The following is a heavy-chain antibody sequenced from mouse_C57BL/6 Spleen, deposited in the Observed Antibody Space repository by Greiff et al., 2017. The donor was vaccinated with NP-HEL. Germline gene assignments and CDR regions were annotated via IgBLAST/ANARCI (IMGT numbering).Heavy chain of an antibody. J-gene: IGHJ4*01. V-gene: IGHV1-50*01. CDR2: IDPSDSYT. CDR3: ARLYYGNPYAMDY. D-gene: IGHD2-1*01. Sequence: QVQLKQPGAELVKPGASVKLSCKASGYTFTSYWMQWVKQRPGQGLEWIGEIDPSDSYTNYNQKFKGKATLTVDTSSSTAYMQLSSLTSEDSAVYYCARLYYGNPYAMDYWGQGTSVTVSS. CDR1: GYTFTSYW.